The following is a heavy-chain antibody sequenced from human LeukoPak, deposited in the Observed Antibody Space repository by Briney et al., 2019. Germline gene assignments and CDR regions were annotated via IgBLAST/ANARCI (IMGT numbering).Heavy chain of an antibody. D-gene: IGHD3-3*01. CDR3: ARGNLRFLEWFGNDY. CDR1: GYSFTTYD. V-gene: IGHV1-8*02. CDR2: MDLKSGYT. Sequence: GASVKVSCKASGYSFTTYDINWVRQATGQGLEWMGWMDLKSGYTGYAQKFQGRVTMTRNTSISTAYMELSSLRSEDTAVYYCARGNLRFLEWFGNDYWGQGTLVTVSS. J-gene: IGHJ4*02.